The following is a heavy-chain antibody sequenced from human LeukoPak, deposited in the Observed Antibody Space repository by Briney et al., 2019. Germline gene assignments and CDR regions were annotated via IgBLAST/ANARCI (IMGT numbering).Heavy chain of an antibody. CDR2: IYSGGST. CDR3: AREVVGITIFGVVDY. D-gene: IGHD3-3*01. J-gene: IGHJ4*02. CDR1: GFTVSSNY. Sequence: GGSLRLSCAASGFTVSSNYMSWGRQAPGRGLEWVSVIYSGGSTYYADSVKGRFTISRDNSKNTLYLQMNSLRAEDTAVYYCAREVVGITIFGVVDYWGQGTLVTVSS. V-gene: IGHV3-66*02.